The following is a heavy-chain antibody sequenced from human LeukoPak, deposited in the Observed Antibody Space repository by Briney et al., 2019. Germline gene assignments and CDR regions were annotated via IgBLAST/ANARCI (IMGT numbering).Heavy chain of an antibody. V-gene: IGHV3-74*01. CDR3: VREGRVSGYDFDY. D-gene: IGHD5-12*01. CDR1: GFSFSSYW. Sequence: GGSLRLSCEASGFSFSSYWMHWVRHAPGKGLVWVSRINSDGSSTTYADSVKGRLTISRDNAKNTLYLQMNSLRAEDTAVYYCVREGRVSGYDFDYWGQGTLVTVSS. J-gene: IGHJ4*02. CDR2: INSDGSST.